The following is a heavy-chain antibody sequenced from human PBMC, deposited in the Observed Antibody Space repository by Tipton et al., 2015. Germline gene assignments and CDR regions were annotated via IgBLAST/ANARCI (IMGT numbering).Heavy chain of an antibody. J-gene: IGHJ6*02. CDR3: ARDLEHGMDV. D-gene: IGHD5-24*01. Sequence: TLSLTCAVSGYSISSGYYWGWIRQPPGKGLEWIGNIYHSGSTYYNPSLKSRVTISVDTSKTQFSLKMSSVTASDTAVYYCARDLEHGMDVWGQGTTVTVSS. V-gene: IGHV4-38-2*02. CDR2: IYHSGST. CDR1: GYSISSGYY.